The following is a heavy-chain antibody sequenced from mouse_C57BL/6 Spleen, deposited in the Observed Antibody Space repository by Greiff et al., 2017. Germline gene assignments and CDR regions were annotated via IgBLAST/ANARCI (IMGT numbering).Heavy chain of an antibody. CDR1: GFTFNDYY. CDR2: IDPEAGDT. CDR3: GRPDSSSGYGAMDY. J-gene: IGHJ4*01. D-gene: IGHD3-1*01. Sequence: EVKLQESGAELVKPGASVKLSCKASGFTFNDYYMHWVKQRTEQGLEWIGRIDPEAGDTKYAQNFQGQATITADPSSNTPYLQLSSLTSEDTAVYYCGRPDSSSGYGAMDYWGQGTSVTVSS. V-gene: IGHV14-2*01.